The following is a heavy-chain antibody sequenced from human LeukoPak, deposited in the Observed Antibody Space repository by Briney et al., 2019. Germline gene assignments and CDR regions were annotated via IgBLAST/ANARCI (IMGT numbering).Heavy chain of an antibody. D-gene: IGHD3-22*01. CDR2: IYYSGST. V-gene: IGHV4-39*01. J-gene: IGHJ5*02. CDR3: ARRGYYDSRGWFDP. CDR1: GGSIRSSSYY. Sequence: SETLSLTCTVSGGSIRSSSYYWGWLRQPPGKGLEWIVSIYYSGSTYYNPSLKSRVTISVDTSKKQFSLKLSSVTAADTAVYYCARRGYYDSRGWFDPWGQGTLVTVSS.